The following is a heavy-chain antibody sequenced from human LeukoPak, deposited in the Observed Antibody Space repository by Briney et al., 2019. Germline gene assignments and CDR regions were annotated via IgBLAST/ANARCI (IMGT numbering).Heavy chain of an antibody. CDR1: GYTFTDYY. D-gene: IGHD2-2*01. CDR2: INANRGGT. J-gene: IGHJ4*02. Sequence: ASVKVSCKASGYTFTDYYMHWVRQAPGQGLEWMGWINANRGGTNYAQRFQGRVTMARDTSITTAYMELSRLKSDDTAVYYCARRYCSSTSCYYFDYWGQGTLVTVSS. CDR3: ARRYCSSTSCYYFDY. V-gene: IGHV1-2*02.